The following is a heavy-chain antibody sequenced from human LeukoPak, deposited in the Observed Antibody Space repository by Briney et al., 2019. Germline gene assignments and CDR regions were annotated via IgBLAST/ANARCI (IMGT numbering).Heavy chain of an antibody. CDR3: ARGSYYYDSSGYSDFDP. CDR2: IWYDGSNK. V-gene: IGHV3-33*01. J-gene: IGHJ5*02. CDR1: GFTFSSYG. Sequence: GGSLRLSCAASGFTFSSYGMHWVRQAPGKGLEWVAVIWYDGSNKYYADSVKDRFTISRDNSKNTLYLQMNSLRAEDTAVYYCARGSYYYDSSGYSDFDPWGQGTLVTVSS. D-gene: IGHD3-22*01.